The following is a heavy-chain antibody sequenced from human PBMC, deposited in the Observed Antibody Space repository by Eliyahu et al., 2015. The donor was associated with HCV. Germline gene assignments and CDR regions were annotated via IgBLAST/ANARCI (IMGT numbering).Heavy chain of an antibody. J-gene: IGHJ3*02. CDR2: IYPGDSDT. CDR1: GYSFTSYW. D-gene: IGHD2-21*01. CDR3: ARRVTRHHIVVVGNAFDI. Sequence: EVQLVQSGAEVKKPGESLKISCXGSGYSFTSYWIGWVRQMPGKGLEWMGIIYPGDSDTRYSPSFQGQVTISADKSISTAYLQWSSLKASDTAMYYCARRVTRHHIVVVGNAFDIWGQGTMVTVSS. V-gene: IGHV5-51*01.